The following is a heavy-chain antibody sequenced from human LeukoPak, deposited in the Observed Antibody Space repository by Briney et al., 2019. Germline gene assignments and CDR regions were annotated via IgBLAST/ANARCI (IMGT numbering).Heavy chain of an antibody. J-gene: IGHJ6*02. CDR1: GFTVSSNY. Sequence: GGSLRLSCAASGFTVSSNYMSWVRQAPGKGLEWVSVIYSGGSTYYADSVKGRFTISRDNSKNTLYLQMNSLRAEDTAVYYCASRYCSGGSCYPWSGIYYYYYGMDVWGQGTTVTVSS. V-gene: IGHV3-53*01. D-gene: IGHD2-15*01. CDR3: ASRYCSGGSCYPWSGIYYYYYGMDV. CDR2: IYSGGST.